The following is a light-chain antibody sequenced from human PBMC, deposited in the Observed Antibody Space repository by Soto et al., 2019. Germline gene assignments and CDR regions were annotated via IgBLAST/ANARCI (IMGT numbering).Light chain of an antibody. CDR1: SSDVGSYNL. V-gene: IGLV2-23*02. J-gene: IGLJ1*01. Sequence: QSALTQPASVSGSPGQSITISCTGTSSDVGSYNLVSWYQQHPGKGAKLVIYEVSKRPSGVSNRFSGSKSGNTASLTISGLQAEDEADYYCCSFTSRATYVFGTGTKVTVL. CDR3: CSFTSRATYV. CDR2: EVS.